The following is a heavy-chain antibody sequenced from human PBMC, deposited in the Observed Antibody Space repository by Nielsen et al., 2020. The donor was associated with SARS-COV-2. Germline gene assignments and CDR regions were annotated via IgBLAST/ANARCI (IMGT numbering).Heavy chain of an antibody. V-gene: IGHV3-30*18. D-gene: IGHD1-1*01. CDR2: ISYDGSNK. CDR3: AKDLDAPSLSDYYYYGMDV. J-gene: IGHJ6*02. Sequence: GESLKISCAASGFTFSSSWMHWVRQAPGKGLEWVALISYDGSNKYYADSVKGRFTISRDNSKNTLYLQMNSLRAEDTAVYYCAKDLDAPSLSDYYYYGMDVWGQGTTVTVSS. CDR1: GFTFSSSW.